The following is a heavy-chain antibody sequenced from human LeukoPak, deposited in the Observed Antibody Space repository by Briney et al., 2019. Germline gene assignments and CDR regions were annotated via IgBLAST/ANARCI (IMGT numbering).Heavy chain of an antibody. D-gene: IGHD3-3*01. CDR2: IYYSGST. J-gene: IGHJ3*02. Sequence: SETLSLTCTVSGDSISSYYWSWIRQPPGKGLEWIGYIYYSGSTNYNPSLKSRVTISVDTSKNQFSLKLSSVTAADTAVYYCARDFRAFWSGNDAFDIWGQGTMVTVSS. V-gene: IGHV4-59*01. CDR3: ARDFRAFWSGNDAFDI. CDR1: GDSISSYY.